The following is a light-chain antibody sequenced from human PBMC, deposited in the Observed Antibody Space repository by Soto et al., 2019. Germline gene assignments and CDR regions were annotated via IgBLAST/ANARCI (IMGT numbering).Light chain of an antibody. CDR2: GAS. CDR1: QGVRSD. CDR3: QQYSKWPLT. V-gene: IGKV3-15*01. J-gene: IGKJ5*01. Sequence: EIAMTQSPDTLSVSPGDRATLSCRASQGVRSDLAWYQQKAGQSPRLLIYGASTRAAETPARFSGSGSETEFTLTISSLQSEDFAVYYCQQYSKWPLTFGGGTRLEIK.